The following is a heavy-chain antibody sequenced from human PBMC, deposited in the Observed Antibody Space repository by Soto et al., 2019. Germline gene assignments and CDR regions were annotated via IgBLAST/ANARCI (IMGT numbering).Heavy chain of an antibody. D-gene: IGHD3-10*01. J-gene: IGHJ5*02. CDR3: ARQGYYGSGSYYKFRWFDP. CDR1: GGSLSRGSYY. CDR2: IYYSGST. V-gene: IGHV4-39*01. Sequence: ASETLSLPCTVSGGSLSRGSYYWGWIRQPPGKGLGGIASIYYSGSTYYNPSLKSRVTIFVDTSKNQFSLKLSSVTAADTALYYCARQGYYGSGSYYKFRWFDPWGQGTLVPVSA.